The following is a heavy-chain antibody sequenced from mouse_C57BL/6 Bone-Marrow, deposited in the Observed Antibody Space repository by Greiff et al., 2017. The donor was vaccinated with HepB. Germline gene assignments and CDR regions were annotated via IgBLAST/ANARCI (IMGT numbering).Heavy chain of an antibody. CDR2: IYPRSGNT. J-gene: IGHJ2*01. V-gene: IGHV1-81*01. CDR1: GYTFTSYG. D-gene: IGHD3-2*02. CDR3: AKGNSGRDY. Sequence: QVQLQHSGAELARPGASVKLSCKASGYTFTSYGISWVKQRTGQGLEWIGEIYPRSGNTYYNEKFKGKATLTADKSSSTAYMELRSLTSEDSAVYFCAKGNSGRDYWGQGTTLTVSS.